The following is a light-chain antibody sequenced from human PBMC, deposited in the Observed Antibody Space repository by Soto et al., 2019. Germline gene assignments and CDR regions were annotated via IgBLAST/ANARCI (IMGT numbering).Light chain of an antibody. Sequence: DIVMTQSPLSLPVTPGEPASISCRPSQSLLHSNGYNYLDWYLQKPGQSPQLLIYLGSNRASGVXDXXSGSGSGTDFPLKISRVEAEDVGVYYCMQALQTPYTVGQGTKLEIK. CDR2: LGS. CDR1: QSLLHSNGYNY. V-gene: IGKV2-28*01. CDR3: MQALQTPYT. J-gene: IGKJ2*01.